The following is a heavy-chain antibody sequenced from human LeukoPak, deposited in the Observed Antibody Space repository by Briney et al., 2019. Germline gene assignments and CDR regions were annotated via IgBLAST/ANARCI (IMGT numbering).Heavy chain of an antibody. J-gene: IGHJ4*02. CDR3: ARHGIVVVPAATSDFDY. CDR1: GFTFSSYW. Sequence: PGKSLRLSCAASGFTFSSYWMSWVRQAPGKGLEWVANIKQDGSEKYYVDSVRGRFTISRDNAKNSLYLQMNSLRAEDTAVYYCARHGIVVVPAATSDFDYWGQGTLVTVSS. V-gene: IGHV3-7*01. CDR2: IKQDGSEK. D-gene: IGHD2-2*01.